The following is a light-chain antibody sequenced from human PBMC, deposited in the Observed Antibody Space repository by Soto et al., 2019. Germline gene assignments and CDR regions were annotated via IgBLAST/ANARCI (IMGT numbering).Light chain of an antibody. Sequence: AIQMTQSPSSLSASVGDRVTITCRASQGIRNDLGWYQQKPGEAPKLLIYDASSLESGVPARFSGSGSGTDFTLTISSLEPEDFAVYYCQQRYNWPLTFGQGTKVDIK. CDR1: QGIRND. CDR3: QQRYNWPLT. J-gene: IGKJ1*01. CDR2: DAS. V-gene: IGKV1-6*01.